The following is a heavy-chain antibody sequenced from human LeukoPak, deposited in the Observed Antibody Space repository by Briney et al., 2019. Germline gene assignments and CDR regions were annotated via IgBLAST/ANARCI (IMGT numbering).Heavy chain of an antibody. D-gene: IGHD2-2*01. CDR2: ISAYNGNT. CDR3: ARVRCSSTSCLNWFDP. J-gene: IGHJ5*02. CDR1: GYTFTSYG. Sequence: ASVKVSCKASGYTFTSYGISWVRQAPGQGLEWMGWISAYNGNTNYAQKLQGRVTMTTDTSTSTAYMELRSLRSDDTAVYYCARVRCSSTSCLNWFDPWGQRTLVTLSS. V-gene: IGHV1-18*01.